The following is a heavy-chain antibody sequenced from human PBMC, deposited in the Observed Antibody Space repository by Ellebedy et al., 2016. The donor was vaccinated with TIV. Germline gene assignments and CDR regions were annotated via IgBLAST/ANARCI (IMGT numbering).Heavy chain of an antibody. Sequence: GESLKISCAASGFTFSYYGMHWVRQAPGKGLEWVAVISYDGSNKNYADSVKGRVTISRDNSKNTLDLQMHSLRAEDTAVYYCAKALDYGDGYGMDVWGQGTTVTVSS. D-gene: IGHD4-17*01. CDR1: GFTFSYYG. CDR3: AKALDYGDGYGMDV. CDR2: ISYDGSNK. V-gene: IGHV3-30*18. J-gene: IGHJ6*02.